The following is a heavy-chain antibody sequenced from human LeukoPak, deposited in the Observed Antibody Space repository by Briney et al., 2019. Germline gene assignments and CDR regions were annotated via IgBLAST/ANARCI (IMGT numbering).Heavy chain of an antibody. CDR1: GFTISSYW. D-gene: IGHD6-19*01. Sequence: PGGSLRLSCAASGFTISSYWMHWVRQAPGKGLVWVSRINSDGSSTSYADSVKGRFTISRDNAKNTLYLQMNSLRAEDTAVYYCARASGWVYFDYWGQGTLVTVSS. CDR2: INSDGSST. V-gene: IGHV3-74*01. CDR3: ARASGWVYFDY. J-gene: IGHJ4*02.